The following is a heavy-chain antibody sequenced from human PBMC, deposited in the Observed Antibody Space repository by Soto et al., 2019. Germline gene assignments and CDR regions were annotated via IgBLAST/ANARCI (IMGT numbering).Heavy chain of an antibody. Sequence: GGSLRLSCAASGFTFSSYAMSWVRQAPGKGLEWVSAISGSGGSTYYADSVKGRFTISRDNSKNTLYLQMNSLRAEDTAVYYCAKDSPNIVAPEPDAFDIWGQGTMVTVSS. CDR3: AKDSPNIVAPEPDAFDI. J-gene: IGHJ3*02. V-gene: IGHV3-23*01. CDR2: ISGSGGST. D-gene: IGHD5-12*01. CDR1: GFTFSSYA.